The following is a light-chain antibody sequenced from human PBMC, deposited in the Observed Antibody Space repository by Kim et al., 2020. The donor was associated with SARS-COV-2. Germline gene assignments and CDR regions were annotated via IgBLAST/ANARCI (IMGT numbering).Light chain of an antibody. J-gene: IGLJ3*02. CDR3: SSYADRNTWV. V-gene: IGLV2-8*01. CDR2: EVS. CDR1: STDVGGYNY. Sequence: QSALTQPPSASGSPGQSVTISCTGTSTDVGGYNYVSWYQQHPGKAPKRMIYEVSKRPSGVPDRFSGSKSGNTASLTVSGLQAEDEADYYCSSYADRNTWVFGGGTQLTVL.